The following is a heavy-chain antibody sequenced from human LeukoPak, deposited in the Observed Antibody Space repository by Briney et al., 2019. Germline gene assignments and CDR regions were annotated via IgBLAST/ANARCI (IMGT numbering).Heavy chain of an antibody. J-gene: IGHJ4*02. CDR1: GFTFSSYA. D-gene: IGHD4-11*01. CDR2: ISGSGGST. V-gene: IGHV3-23*01. Sequence: GGSLRLSCAASGFTFSSYAMSWVRQAPGKGLEWVSAISGSGGSTYYADSVKGRFTISRDDSKNTLYLQMNSLRAEDTAVYYCAKVGPFTVSNYVDYWGQGTLVTVSS. CDR3: AKVGPFTVSNYVDY.